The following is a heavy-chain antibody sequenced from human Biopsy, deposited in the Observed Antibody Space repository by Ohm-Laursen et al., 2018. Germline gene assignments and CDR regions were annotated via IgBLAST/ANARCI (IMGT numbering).Heavy chain of an antibody. CDR1: GDSVSSGSFY. CDR2: SYDRGSTA. V-gene: IGHV4-61*01. D-gene: IGHD6-19*01. CDR3: ARGMRSSGWPYFDS. Sequence: SETLSLTCTVSGDSVSSGSFYWTWIRQPPGQGLEYIGYSYDRGSTANYNRSLESRVTMSVDMLKNQFSLKLSSVTAADTAIYFCARGMRSSGWPYFDSWGQGTLVTVSS. J-gene: IGHJ4*02.